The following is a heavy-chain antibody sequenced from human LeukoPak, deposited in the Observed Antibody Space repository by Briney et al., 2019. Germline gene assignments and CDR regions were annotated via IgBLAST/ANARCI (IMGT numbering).Heavy chain of an antibody. CDR3: AKEEGWIWADSSGYYYVY. Sequence: GGTLRLSCAASGFTFSSYGMSWVRQAPGKGLEWVSAISGSGGSTYYADSVKGRFTISRDNSKNTLYLQMNSLRAEDTAVYYCAKEEGWIWADSSGYYYVYWGQGTLVTVSS. D-gene: IGHD3-22*01. CDR2: ISGSGGST. CDR1: GFTFSSYG. J-gene: IGHJ4*02. V-gene: IGHV3-23*01.